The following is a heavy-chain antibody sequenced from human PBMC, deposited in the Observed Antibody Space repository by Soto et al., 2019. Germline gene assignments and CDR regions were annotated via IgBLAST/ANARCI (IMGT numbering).Heavy chain of an antibody. V-gene: IGHV4-59*08. Sequence: SETLSLTCTVSGGSISSYYWSWIRQPPGKGLEWIGYIYYSGSTNYNPSLKSRVTISVDTSKNQFSLKLSSVTAADTAVYYCARRYSSRTFDPWGQGTLVTVS. CDR1: GGSISSYY. CDR3: ARRYSSRTFDP. D-gene: IGHD6-13*01. CDR2: IYYSGST. J-gene: IGHJ5*02.